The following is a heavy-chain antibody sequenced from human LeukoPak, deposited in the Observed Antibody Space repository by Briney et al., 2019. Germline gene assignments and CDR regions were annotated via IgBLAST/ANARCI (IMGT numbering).Heavy chain of an antibody. Sequence: SETLSLTCAVYGGSFSGYYWSWIRQPPGKGLEWIGEINHSGSTNYNPSLKSRVTISVDTSKNQFSLKLSSVTAADTAVYYCARSVFGVVMRYFDYWGQGTLVTVSS. CDR2: INHSGST. D-gene: IGHD3-3*02. V-gene: IGHV4-34*01. J-gene: IGHJ4*02. CDR3: ARSVFGVVMRYFDY. CDR1: GGSFSGYY.